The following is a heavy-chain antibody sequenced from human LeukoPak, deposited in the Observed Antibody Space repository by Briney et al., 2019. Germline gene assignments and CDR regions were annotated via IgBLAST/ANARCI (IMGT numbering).Heavy chain of an antibody. CDR3: ARINVDTAMVPFDY. J-gene: IGHJ4*02. CDR2: ISGSGGST. D-gene: IGHD5-18*01. V-gene: IGHV3-23*01. CDR1: GFTFSSYA. Sequence: GGSLRLSCAASGFTFSSYAMSWVRQAPGKGLEWVSAISGSGGSTYYADSVKGRFTISRDNAKNTLYLQMNSLRAEDTAVYYCARINVDTAMVPFDYWGQGTLVTVSS.